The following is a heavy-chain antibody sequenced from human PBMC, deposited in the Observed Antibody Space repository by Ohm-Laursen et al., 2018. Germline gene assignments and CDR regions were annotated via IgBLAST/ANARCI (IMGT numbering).Heavy chain of an antibody. D-gene: IGHD1-7*01. J-gene: IGHJ3*02. CDR3: ARGRLSGTRRALDI. Sequence: SSVKVSCKTSGYTFINYDIHWVRQASGQGLEWMGWMNPKNDDTGYAHKFQGRVTMSRNTSISTANLEMTSLRSEDTAVYYCARGRLSGTRRALDIWGQGTLVTVSS. CDR2: MNPKNDDT. CDR1: GYTFINYD. V-gene: IGHV1-8*01.